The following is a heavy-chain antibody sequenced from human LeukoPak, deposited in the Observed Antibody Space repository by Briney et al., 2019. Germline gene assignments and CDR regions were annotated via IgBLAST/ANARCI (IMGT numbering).Heavy chain of an antibody. Sequence: GGSLRLSCAASGLTFSSYSMNWVRQAPGKGLEWVSSISSSSSYIYYADSVKGRFTISRDNAKNSLYLQMNSLRAEDTAVYYCAREEDIAVAGTGYWGQGTLVTVSS. J-gene: IGHJ4*02. CDR3: AREEDIAVAGTGY. D-gene: IGHD6-19*01. CDR1: GLTFSSYS. CDR2: ISSSSSYI. V-gene: IGHV3-21*01.